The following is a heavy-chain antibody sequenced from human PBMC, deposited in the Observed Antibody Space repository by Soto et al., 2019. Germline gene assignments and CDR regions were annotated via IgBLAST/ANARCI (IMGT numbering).Heavy chain of an antibody. CDR2: ISYDGGNK. D-gene: IGHD5-18*01. V-gene: IGHV3-30-3*01. CDR1: GFTFSSYA. Sequence: GGSLRLSCAASGFTFSSYAMHWVRQAPGKGLEWVAVISYDGGNKYYADSVKGRFTISRDNSKNTLYLQMNSLRAEDTDVYYCASDKRGYSNGRSYFDYWGQGTLVTVSS. J-gene: IGHJ4*02. CDR3: ASDKRGYSNGRSYFDY.